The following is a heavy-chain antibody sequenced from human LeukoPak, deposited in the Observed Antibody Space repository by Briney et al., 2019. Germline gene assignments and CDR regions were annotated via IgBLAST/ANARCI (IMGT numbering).Heavy chain of an antibody. CDR1: GYSISSGYY. J-gene: IGHJ4*02. D-gene: IGHD2-15*01. CDR2: ISGSGGST. Sequence: ETLSLTCTVSGYSISSGYYWGWIRQPPGKGLEWVSGISGSGGSTYYADSVKGRFTISRDSSKNTLYLQMNSLRAGDAAVYYCAKAPVTTCSGAYCYPFDYWSQGTLVTVSS. CDR3: AKAPVTTCSGAYCYPFDY. V-gene: IGHV3-23*01.